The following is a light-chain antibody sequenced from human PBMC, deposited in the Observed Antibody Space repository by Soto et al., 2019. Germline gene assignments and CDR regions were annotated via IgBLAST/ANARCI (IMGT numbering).Light chain of an antibody. CDR1: HHINNY. CDR3: RQYNSYSWT. J-gene: IGKJ1*01. CDR2: DAS. V-gene: IGKV1-33*01. Sequence: DIQMTQSPSSLSASVGDRVTITCQAGHHINNYLNWFQQKPGKAPKLLIYDASKLQTGVPSRFSGSGSGTEFTLTISSLQPDDFATYYCRQYNSYSWTFGQGTKVDIK.